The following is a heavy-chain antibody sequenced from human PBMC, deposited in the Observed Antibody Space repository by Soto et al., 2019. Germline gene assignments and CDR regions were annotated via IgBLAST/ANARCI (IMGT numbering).Heavy chain of an antibody. Sequence: EVQLVESGGGLVQPGGSLRLSCAASGFTFSDHHMDWVRQAPGRGLEWVGRTRNKAKSYTTEYAASVKGRFTISRDDSKNSMYLQMNSLKTEDTAVYYCAREHAYEAYWGQGTLVTVSS. CDR3: AREHAYEAY. CDR2: TRNKAKSYTT. CDR1: GFTFSDHH. V-gene: IGHV3-72*01. D-gene: IGHD3-16*01. J-gene: IGHJ4*02.